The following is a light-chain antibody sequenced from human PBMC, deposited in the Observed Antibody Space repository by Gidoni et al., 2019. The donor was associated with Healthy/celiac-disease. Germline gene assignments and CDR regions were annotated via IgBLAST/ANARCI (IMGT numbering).Light chain of an antibody. V-gene: IGKV1-39*01. J-gene: IGKJ3*01. CDR1: QSISSY. Sequence: DIQMTQSPSSLSASVGDRVTITCRASQSISSYLNWYQQKPGKAPKLLIYAASSLQSGVPSRFSGSGSGTDFTLTISSLQPEDFATYYCQQSYSTPFTFGPXTKVGIK. CDR2: AAS. CDR3: QQSYSTPFT.